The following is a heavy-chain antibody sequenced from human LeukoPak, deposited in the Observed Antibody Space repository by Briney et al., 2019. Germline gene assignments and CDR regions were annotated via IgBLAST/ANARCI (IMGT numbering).Heavy chain of an antibody. CDR1: GFTFSSYS. V-gene: IGHV3-66*01. Sequence: GGSLRLSCAASGFTFSSYSMNWVRQAPGKGPEWVSVIYSGGSTYYADSVKGRFTSSRDNSKNTLYLQMNSLRAEDTAVYYCARGVAGTGIGIDYWGQGTLVTVSS. CDR2: IYSGGST. CDR3: ARGVAGTGIGIDY. D-gene: IGHD6-19*01. J-gene: IGHJ4*02.